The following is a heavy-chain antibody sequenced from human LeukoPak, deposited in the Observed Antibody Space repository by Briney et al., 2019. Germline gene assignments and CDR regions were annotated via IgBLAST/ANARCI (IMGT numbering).Heavy chain of an antibody. J-gene: IGHJ3*02. CDR1: GYTFTSDG. CDR3: AIDKGYDILTGSVPDAFDI. D-gene: IGHD3-9*01. Sequence: VKVSCKASGYTFTSDGISWVRQAPGQGLEWMGCISAYNGNTNYAQKLQGRVTMTTDTSTSTAYMELSSLRSDDTAVYYCAIDKGYDILTGSVPDAFDIWGQGTMVTVSS. CDR2: ISAYNGNT. V-gene: IGHV1-18*01.